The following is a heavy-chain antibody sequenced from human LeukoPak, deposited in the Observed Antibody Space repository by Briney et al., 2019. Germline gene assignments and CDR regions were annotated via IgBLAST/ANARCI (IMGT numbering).Heavy chain of an antibody. CDR2: IYYSGST. V-gene: IGHV4-59*01. Sequence: SETLSLTCTVSGGSISSYYWSWIRQPPGKGLEWIGYIYYSGSTNYNPSLKSRVTISVDTSKNQFSLKLSSVTAADTAVYYCARVLSVYYGDYVNVRDHAFDFWGQGTMVTVSS. CDR3: ARVLSVYYGDYVNVRDHAFDF. CDR1: GGSISSYY. D-gene: IGHD4-17*01. J-gene: IGHJ3*01.